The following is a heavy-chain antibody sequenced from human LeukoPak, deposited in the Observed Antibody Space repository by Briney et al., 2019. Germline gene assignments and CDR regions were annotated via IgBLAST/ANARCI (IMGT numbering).Heavy chain of an antibody. D-gene: IGHD3-22*01. V-gene: IGHV4-4*02. CDR1: GGSISSSYW. CDR3: ARFYYYDSSGYFDY. Sequence: PSGTLSLTCGVSGGSISSSYWWSWVRQPPGKGLEWIGEIYHSGSTNYNPSLKSRVTISMDKSKNQFSLNLSSVTAADTAVYYCARFYYYDSSGYFDYWGQGTLVTVSS. J-gene: IGHJ4*02. CDR2: IYHSGST.